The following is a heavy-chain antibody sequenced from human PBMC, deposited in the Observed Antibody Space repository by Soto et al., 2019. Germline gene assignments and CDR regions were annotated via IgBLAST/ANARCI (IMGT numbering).Heavy chain of an antibody. J-gene: IGHJ6*02. Sequence: SETLSLTCTVSGGSISSGGYYWSWIRQHPGKGLEGIGYIYYSGSTYYNPSLKSRVTISVDTSKNQFSLKLSSVTAADTAVYYCARDSGYRAEYYYGMDVWGQGTTVTVSS. CDR2: IYYSGST. D-gene: IGHD3-10*01. CDR3: ARDSGYRAEYYYGMDV. CDR1: GGSISSGGYY. V-gene: IGHV4-31*03.